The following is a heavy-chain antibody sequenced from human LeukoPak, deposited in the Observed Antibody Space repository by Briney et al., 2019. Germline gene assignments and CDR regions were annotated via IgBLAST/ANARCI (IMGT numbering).Heavy chain of an antibody. CDR1: GGSISSGGYY. Sequence: SRTLSLTCTVSGGSISSGGYYWSWIRQHPGKGLEGIGYIYYSGSTYYNPSLKSRVTISVDTSKNQFSLKLSSVTAADTAVYYCARDREGSGSNAHALDYWGQGTLVTVPS. J-gene: IGHJ4*02. V-gene: IGHV4-31*03. CDR2: IYYSGST. CDR3: ARDREGSGSNAHALDY. D-gene: IGHD1-26*01.